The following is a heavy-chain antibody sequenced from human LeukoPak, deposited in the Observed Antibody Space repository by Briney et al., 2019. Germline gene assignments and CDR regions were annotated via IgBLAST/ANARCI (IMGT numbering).Heavy chain of an antibody. Sequence: GGSLRLSCAASGFTLSSYGMHWVRQVPGKGLEWVSGISWNSGSIGYADSVKGRFTISRDNAKNSLYLQMNSLRAEDTAFYCAKAPGLVSYFDYWGQGTLVTVSS. CDR3: AKAPGLVSYFDY. J-gene: IGHJ4*02. CDR2: ISWNSGSI. CDR1: GFTLSSYG. D-gene: IGHD7-27*01. V-gene: IGHV3-9*01.